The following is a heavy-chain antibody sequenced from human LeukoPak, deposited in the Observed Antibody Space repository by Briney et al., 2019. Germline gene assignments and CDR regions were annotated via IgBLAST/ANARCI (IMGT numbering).Heavy chain of an antibody. Sequence: SETLSLTCSVSGGSITYSHYYWGWVRQPPGKGLEWIGSIYYSGSTYYNPSLKSRVTISVDTSKNQFSLKLSSVTAADTAVYYCARVDRQWLVEYYFDYWGQGTLVTVSS. V-gene: IGHV4-39*01. CDR3: ARVDRQWLVEYYFDY. CDR1: GGSITYSHYY. CDR2: IYYSGST. J-gene: IGHJ4*02. D-gene: IGHD6-19*01.